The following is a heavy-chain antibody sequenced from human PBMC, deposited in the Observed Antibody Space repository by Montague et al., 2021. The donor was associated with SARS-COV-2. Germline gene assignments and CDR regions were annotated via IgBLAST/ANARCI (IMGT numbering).Heavy chain of an antibody. CDR2: IYYPGST. V-gene: IGHV4-59*02. J-gene: IGHJ3*01. Sequence: SETLSLTCSVSGVSVNNYYWAWIRQTPEKGLEWIVYIYYPGSTNYNPSFRNRITISIDTSANQFSLKLRSVTPADTAVFYCVRDFYDTSDYFQGTFDVWGHGTVVSVSS. D-gene: IGHD3-22*01. CDR3: VRDFYDTSDYFQGTFDV. CDR1: GVSVNNYY.